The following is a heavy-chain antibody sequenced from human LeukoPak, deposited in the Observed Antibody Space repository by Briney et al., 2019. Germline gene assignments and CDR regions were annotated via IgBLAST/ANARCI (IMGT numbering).Heavy chain of an antibody. V-gene: IGHV3-30-3*01. CDR2: ISYDGSNK. Sequence: SGGSLRLSCAASGFTFSSYVMGWVRQAPGKGLEWLAVISYDGSNKYYADSVKGRFTISRDTSKITLYLQMNSLRAEDTAVYYCARERVESSGYYWDYWGQGTLVTVSS. CDR1: GFTFSSYV. J-gene: IGHJ4*02. CDR3: ARERVESSGYYWDY. D-gene: IGHD3-22*01.